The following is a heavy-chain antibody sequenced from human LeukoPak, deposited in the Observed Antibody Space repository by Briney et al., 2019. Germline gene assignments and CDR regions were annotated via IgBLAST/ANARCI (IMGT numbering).Heavy chain of an antibody. J-gene: IGHJ4*02. Sequence: SVKVSCKASGGDFSNYGISWVRQAPGQGLEWMGGIIPVFGTTKYAQRFQGRVTITADKSTSTAYMELSSLRSEDTAVYYCARGYYGSYYFDYWGQGTLVTVSS. D-gene: IGHD3-10*01. CDR3: ARGYYGSYYFDY. CDR1: GGDFSNYG. CDR2: IIPVFGTT. V-gene: IGHV1-69*06.